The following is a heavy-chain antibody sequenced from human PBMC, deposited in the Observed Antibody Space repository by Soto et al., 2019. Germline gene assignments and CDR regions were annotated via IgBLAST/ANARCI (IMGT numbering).Heavy chain of an antibody. V-gene: IGHV1-18*01. CDR2: ISAYNGNT. CDR1: GYTFTSYG. Sequence: GASVKVSCKASGYTFTSYGISWVRRAPGQGLEWMGWISAYNGNTNYAQKLQGRVTMTTDTSTSTAYMELRSLRSDDTAVYYCARDTQYCSSTSCDYYYGMDVWGQGTTVTVSS. J-gene: IGHJ6*02. D-gene: IGHD2-2*01. CDR3: ARDTQYCSSTSCDYYYGMDV.